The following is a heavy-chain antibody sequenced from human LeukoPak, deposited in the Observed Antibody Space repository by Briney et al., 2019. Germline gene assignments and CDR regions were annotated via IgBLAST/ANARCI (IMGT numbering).Heavy chain of an antibody. CDR3: ARDRFGDYDY. Sequence: GGSLRLSCAASGFTFSASTMAWVRQAPGKGLEWVSAIGNQIFYADSVKGRFTISRDDSRNTLYLQMNSLRVEDSAIYYCARDRFGDYDYWGQGTLVTVSS. J-gene: IGHJ4*02. CDR2: IGNQI. D-gene: IGHD4-17*01. V-gene: IGHV3-23*01. CDR1: GFTFSAST.